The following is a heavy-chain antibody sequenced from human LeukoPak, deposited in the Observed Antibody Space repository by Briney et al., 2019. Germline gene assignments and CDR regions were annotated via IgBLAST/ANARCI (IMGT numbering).Heavy chain of an antibody. Sequence: GGSLRLSCAASGFTFSSYAMHWVRQAPGKGLEWVAVIPYDGSNKYYADSVKGRFTISRDNSKNTLYLQMNSLRAEDTAVYYCARAKDIAVAGNYFDYWGQGTLVTVSS. CDR1: GFTFSSYA. J-gene: IGHJ4*02. CDR2: IPYDGSNK. V-gene: IGHV3-30-3*01. CDR3: ARAKDIAVAGNYFDY. D-gene: IGHD6-19*01.